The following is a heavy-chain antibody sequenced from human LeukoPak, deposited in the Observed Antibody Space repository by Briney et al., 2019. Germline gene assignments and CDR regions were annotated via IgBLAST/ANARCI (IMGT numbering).Heavy chain of an antibody. CDR1: GFTFSGYS. J-gene: IGHJ4*02. V-gene: IGHV3-21*01. Sequence: GGSLRLSCAASGFTFSGYSMNWVRQAPGKGLEWVSSISTTSDYIHYADSLKGRVAISRDNAKNSLYLQMNSLRAEDTAVYYCARGVIYSQGFDYWGQGSLVTVSS. D-gene: IGHD6-13*01. CDR3: ARGVIYSQGFDY. CDR2: ISTTSDYI.